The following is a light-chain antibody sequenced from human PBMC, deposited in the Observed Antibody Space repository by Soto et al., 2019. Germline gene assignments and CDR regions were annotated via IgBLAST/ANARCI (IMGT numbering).Light chain of an antibody. V-gene: IGKV3-20*01. CDR3: QKYNSAPLT. J-gene: IGKJ4*01. CDR1: QSVSSSY. Sequence: EIVMTQSPATLSVSPCERATLSCRASQSVSSSYLAWYQQKPGQAPRLLIYGASSRATGIPDRFSGSGSGTDFTLTISSLQPEDVATYYCQKYNSAPLTFGGGTKVDIK. CDR2: GAS.